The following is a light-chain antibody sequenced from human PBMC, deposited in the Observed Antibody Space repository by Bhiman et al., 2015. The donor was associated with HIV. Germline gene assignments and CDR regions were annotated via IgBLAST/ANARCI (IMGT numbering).Light chain of an antibody. CDR1: SSDVGGYNY. J-gene: IGLJ1*01. CDR2: YVS. CDR3: SSFTTSSTYV. Sequence: QSALTQPASVSGSPGQSITISCTGTSSDVGGYNYVSWYQHHPGKAPKLMIYYVSQRPSGVSNRFSGSKSGNTASLTISGLQAEDEADYYCSSFTTSSTYVFGTGTKVTVL. V-gene: IGLV2-14*03.